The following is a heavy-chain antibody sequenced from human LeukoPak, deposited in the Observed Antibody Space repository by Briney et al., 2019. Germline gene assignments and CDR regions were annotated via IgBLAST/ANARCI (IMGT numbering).Heavy chain of an antibody. CDR1: GYTFTSSD. D-gene: IGHD6-19*01. CDR3: ARSIAVAGLPHYYYYMDV. CDR2: LNPNSGNT. Sequence: ASVKVSCKASGYTFTSSDINWVRQATGHGLEWMGWLNPNSGNTGYAQKFQGRVTITRNTSISTAYMELSSLRSEDTAVYFCARSIAVAGLPHYYYYMDVWDKGATVSVSS. J-gene: IGHJ6*03. V-gene: IGHV1-8*03.